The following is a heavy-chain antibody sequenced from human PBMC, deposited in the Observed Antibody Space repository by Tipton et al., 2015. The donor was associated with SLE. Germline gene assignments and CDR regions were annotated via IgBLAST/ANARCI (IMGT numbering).Heavy chain of an antibody. D-gene: IGHD6-25*01. CDR2: INHTGIT. V-gene: IGHV4-34*01. CDR3: VRDGIAAVYYFDY. J-gene: IGHJ4*02. CDR1: GGSFSGHY. Sequence: TLSLTCAVYGGSFSGHYWSWIRQPPGKGLEWIGEINHTGITNYNPSLKSRVTISLDTSKNQFSLNLSSVTAADTAVYYCVRDGIAAVYYFDYWGQGTLVTVSS.